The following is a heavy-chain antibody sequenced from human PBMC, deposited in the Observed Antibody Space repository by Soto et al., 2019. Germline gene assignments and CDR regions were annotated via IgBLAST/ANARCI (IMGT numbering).Heavy chain of an antibody. D-gene: IGHD6-6*01. CDR2: IYYSGST. CDR3: ARVGWLAARPFDY. Sequence: SETLSLTCPVSGGSISDFYWSWIRQPPGKGLEWIGSIYYSGSTNYNTSLKSRVSIAVETSKNQFSLNLRFMSPADTAVYYCARVGWLAARPFDYWGPGTLVTVSS. V-gene: IGHV4-59*01. CDR1: GGSISDFY. J-gene: IGHJ4*02.